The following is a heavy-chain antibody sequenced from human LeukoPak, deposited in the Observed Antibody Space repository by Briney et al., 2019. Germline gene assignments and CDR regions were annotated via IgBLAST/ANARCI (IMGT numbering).Heavy chain of an antibody. CDR2: VGDNGST. V-gene: IGHV4-59*12. CDR3: ARGSWGSYYSLFDY. J-gene: IGHJ4*02. Sequence: SETLSLTCTVSGGFISSYFWSWIRQSPGKGLEWIGYVGDNGSTKYTPSLKSRTTISVDTSKNQFSLKLSSVTAADTAVYYCARGSWGSYYSLFDYWGQGTLVTVSS. CDR1: GGFISSYF. D-gene: IGHD3-10*01.